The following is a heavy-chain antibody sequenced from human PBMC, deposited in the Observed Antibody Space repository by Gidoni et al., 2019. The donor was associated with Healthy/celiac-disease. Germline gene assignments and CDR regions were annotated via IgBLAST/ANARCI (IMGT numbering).Heavy chain of an antibody. CDR1: GGSISSYY. V-gene: IGHV4-59*01. J-gene: IGHJ5*02. CDR2: IYYSGST. D-gene: IGHD3-16*01. CDR3: ARSLSFGWFDP. Sequence: QVQLQESGPGLVKPSETLSLTCTVSGGSISSYYWSWIRQPPGKGLEWIGYIYYSGSTNYNPSLKSRVTISVDTSKNQFSLKLSSVTAADTAVYCCARSLSFGWFDPWGQGTLVTVSS.